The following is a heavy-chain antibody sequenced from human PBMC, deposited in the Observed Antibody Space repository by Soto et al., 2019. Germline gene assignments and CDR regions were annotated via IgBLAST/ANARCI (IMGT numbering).Heavy chain of an antibody. D-gene: IGHD1-26*01. J-gene: IGHJ4*02. Sequence: PGGSLRLSCTSSVFTFNNKWMHWVRQSPGKGLVWLSRIDGAAATTNYADSVKGRFTISRDNAKNIVFLHVNGLTDKDTAVYYCARGGEMGVDYWGQGTLVTVSS. CDR3: ARGGEMGVDY. CDR2: IDGAAATT. V-gene: IGHV3-74*01. CDR1: VFTFNNKW.